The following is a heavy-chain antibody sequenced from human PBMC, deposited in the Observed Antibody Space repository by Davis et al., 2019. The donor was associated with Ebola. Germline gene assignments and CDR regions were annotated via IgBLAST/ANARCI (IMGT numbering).Heavy chain of an antibody. CDR2: IIPIFGTA. D-gene: IGHD2-2*02. V-gene: IGHV1-69*13. J-gene: IGHJ4*02. CDR1: GGTFSSYA. CDR3: ARWDIVVVPAAIFFDY. Sequence: AASVKVSCKASGGTFSSYAISWVRQAPGQGLEWMGGIIPIFGTANYAQKFQGRVTITADESTSTAYMELSSLRSDDTAVYYCARWDIVVVPAAIFFDYWGQGTLVTVSS.